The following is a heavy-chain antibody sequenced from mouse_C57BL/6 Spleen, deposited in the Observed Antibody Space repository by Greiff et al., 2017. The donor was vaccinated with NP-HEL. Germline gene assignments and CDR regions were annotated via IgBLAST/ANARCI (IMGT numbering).Heavy chain of an antibody. CDR1: GYSFTGYY. D-gene: IGHD2-4*01. J-gene: IGHJ4*01. V-gene: IGHV1-42*01. CDR3: ARRGLRGVMDY. Sequence: EVQLHQSGPELVKPGASVKISCKASGYSFTGYYMNWVKQSPEKSLEWIGEINPSTGGTTYNQKFKAKATLTVDKSSSTAYMQLKSLTSEDSAVYYCARRGLRGVMDYWGQGTSVTVSS. CDR2: INPSTGGT.